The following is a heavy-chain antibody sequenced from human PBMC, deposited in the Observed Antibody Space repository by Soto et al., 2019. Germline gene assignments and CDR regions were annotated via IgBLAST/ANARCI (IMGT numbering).Heavy chain of an antibody. Sequence: SETLSLTCPVSGGSIGSFYWSWIRQPPGETLEWIGYIYASGTTTYSPSLESRVTMSVDMPNNAFSPDLTSVTAADTAVYYCARSHSFDGSIYHYYFDFWGQGTLVTVSS. CDR1: GGSIGSFY. V-gene: IGHV4-4*09. J-gene: IGHJ4*02. D-gene: IGHD3-9*01. CDR2: IYASGTT. CDR3: ARSHSFDGSIYHYYFDF.